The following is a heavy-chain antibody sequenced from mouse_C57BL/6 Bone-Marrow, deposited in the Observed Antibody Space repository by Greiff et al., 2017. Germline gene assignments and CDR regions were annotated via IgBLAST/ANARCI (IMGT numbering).Heavy chain of an antibody. J-gene: IGHJ2*01. CDR1: GFTFSSYG. CDR3: ATCRSTMSNFDY. D-gene: IGHD2-4*01. CDR2: ISSGGSYT. V-gene: IGHV5-6*02. Sequence: EVKVEESGGDLVKPGGSLKLSCAASGFTFSSYGMSWVRQTPDKRLEWVATISSGGSYTYYPDSVQGRFNISRDNAKNTLYLQLTSLKSEDPAMYYCATCRSTMSNFDYWGQGTTLTVSS.